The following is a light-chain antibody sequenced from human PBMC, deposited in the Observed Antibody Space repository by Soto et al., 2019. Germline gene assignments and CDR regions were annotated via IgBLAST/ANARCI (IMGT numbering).Light chain of an antibody. CDR2: KAS. CDR3: QQYNSYRK. V-gene: IGKV1-5*03. CDR1: QSISSW. J-gene: IGKJ1*01. Sequence: DIQMTQSPSTLSASVGDRVTITCRASQSISSWLAWYQQKPGKAPKLLIYKASSLESGVPSRFSCSGSGTEFTLTISSLQTDDFATYDCQQYNSYRKFGQGTKVEIK.